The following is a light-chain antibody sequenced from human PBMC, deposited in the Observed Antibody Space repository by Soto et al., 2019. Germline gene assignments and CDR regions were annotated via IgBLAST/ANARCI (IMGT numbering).Light chain of an antibody. Sequence: EIVLTQSPGTLSLSPGERATLSGRASQSINNNYLAWYQQKRGQAPRLLIYGASSRATGIPDRFSGSGSGTDFTLTISRLEPEDFAVSYCQQYGGSPRTFGQGPKVELK. CDR1: QSINNNY. CDR3: QQYGGSPRT. V-gene: IGKV3-20*01. J-gene: IGKJ1*01. CDR2: GAS.